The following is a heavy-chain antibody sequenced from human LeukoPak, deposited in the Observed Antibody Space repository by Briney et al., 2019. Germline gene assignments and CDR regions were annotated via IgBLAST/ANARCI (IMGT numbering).Heavy chain of an antibody. CDR2: ISGSGGST. D-gene: IGHD4-17*01. J-gene: IGHJ5*02. CDR3: AKATVTESLNWFDP. V-gene: IGHV3-23*01. Sequence: PGGALRLSGAASGFTFSSDAMSWVRQAPGKGLEWVSAISGSGGSTYYADSVKGRFSISRDNSKNRLYLQMNSLRAEATAVYYCAKATVTESLNWFDPWGQGTLVTVSS. CDR1: GFTFSSDA.